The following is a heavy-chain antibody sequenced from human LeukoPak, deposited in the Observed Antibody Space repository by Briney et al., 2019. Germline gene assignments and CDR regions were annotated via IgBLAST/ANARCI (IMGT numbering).Heavy chain of an antibody. J-gene: IGHJ4*02. D-gene: IGHD4-23*01. CDR3: ARDLRYYGGEAYFEY. CDR1: GFTFSSYY. V-gene: IGHV3-69-1*01. CDR2: ISRSNTM. Sequence: PGGSLRLSCAGSGFTFSSYYMNWVRQAPGKGLEWVSFISRSNTMHYAESVKGRFTISRDNAKSSLFLQMDSLRAEDTAVYYCARDLRYYGGEAYFEYWGQGTLVTVSS.